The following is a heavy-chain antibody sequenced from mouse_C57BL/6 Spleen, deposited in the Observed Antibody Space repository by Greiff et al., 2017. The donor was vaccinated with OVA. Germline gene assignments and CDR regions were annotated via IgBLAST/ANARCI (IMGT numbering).Heavy chain of an antibody. CDR3: ARDNGPSYAMDY. V-gene: IGHV5-4*01. CDR1: GFTFSSYA. Sequence: EVNLVESGGGLVKPGGSLKLSCAASGFTFSSYAMSWVRQTPEKRLEWVATISDGGSYTYYPDNVKGRFTISRDNAKNNLYLQMSHLKSEDTAMYYCARDNGPSYAMDYWGQGTSVTVSS. J-gene: IGHJ4*01. CDR2: ISDGGSYT.